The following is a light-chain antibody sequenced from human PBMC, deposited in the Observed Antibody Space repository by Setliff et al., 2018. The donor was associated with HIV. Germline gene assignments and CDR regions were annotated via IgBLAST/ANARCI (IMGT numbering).Light chain of an antibody. J-gene: IGLJ1*01. CDR2: EVS. CDR1: SSDVGAYAY. CDR3: SSYTSIITFV. Sequence: QSALAQPASVSGSPGQSITISCTGTSSDVGAYAYVSWYQQHPGKVPKLMIYEVSNRPSGVPDRFSGSKSGNTASLTISGLQAEDEALYFCSSYTSIITFVFGTGTKGTVL. V-gene: IGLV2-14*03.